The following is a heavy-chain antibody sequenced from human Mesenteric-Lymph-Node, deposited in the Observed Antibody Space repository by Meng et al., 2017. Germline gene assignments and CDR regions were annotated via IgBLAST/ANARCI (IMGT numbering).Heavy chain of an antibody. D-gene: IGHD3-22*01. V-gene: IGHV1-8*03. J-gene: IGHJ3*02. CDR1: GDTFTNYA. Sequence: ASVKVSCKASGDTFTNYAISWVRQAPGQGLEWMGWMNPNSGNTGYAQKFQGRVTITRDTSITTAYMELSSLRSEDTAVYYCARGPNYYDSSGYYSLDAFDIWGQGTMVTVSS. CDR2: MNPNSGNT. CDR3: ARGPNYYDSSGYYSLDAFDI.